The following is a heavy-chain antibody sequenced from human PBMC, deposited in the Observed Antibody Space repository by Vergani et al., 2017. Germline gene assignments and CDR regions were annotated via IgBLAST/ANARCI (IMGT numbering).Heavy chain of an antibody. CDR3: AREVLITMVRGVLGY. CDR1: GFTFSSYS. V-gene: IGHV3-21*01. CDR2: ISSSSSYI. D-gene: IGHD3-10*01. J-gene: IGHJ4*02. Sequence: EVQLVESGGGLVKPGGSLRLSCAASGFTFSSYSMNWVRQAPGKGLEWVSSISSSSSYIYYADSVKGRFTSSRDNAKNSLYLQMNSLRAEDTAVYYCAREVLITMVRGVLGYWGQGTLVTVSS.